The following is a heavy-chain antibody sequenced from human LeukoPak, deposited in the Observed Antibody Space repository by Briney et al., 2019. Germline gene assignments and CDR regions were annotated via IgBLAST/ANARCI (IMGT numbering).Heavy chain of an antibody. CDR1: GYTFTGYY. Sequence: EASVTVSCKASGYTFTGYYMHWVRQAPGQGLEWMGWINPNSGGTNYAQKFQGRVTMTRDTSISTAYMELSRLRSDDTAVYYCARVVVPAAYYYYYYMDVWGKGTTVTVSS. CDR2: INPNSGGT. D-gene: IGHD2-2*01. J-gene: IGHJ6*03. CDR3: ARVVVPAAYYYYYYMDV. V-gene: IGHV1-2*02.